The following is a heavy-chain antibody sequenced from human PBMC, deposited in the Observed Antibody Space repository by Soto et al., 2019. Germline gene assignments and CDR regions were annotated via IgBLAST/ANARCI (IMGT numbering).Heavy chain of an antibody. V-gene: IGHV1-18*01. Sequence: QVQLVQSGAEVKKPGASVKVSCKTSGYTFTRYSISWVRQAPGQGLEWMGWISAYNGDTNYAQKLQGRVTMTTDASTSTAYMELRSLRSDDTAMYYCARDHAGSGWFRFDYWGQVTLVTVSS. CDR3: ARDHAGSGWFRFDY. CDR2: ISAYNGDT. D-gene: IGHD6-19*01. CDR1: GYTFTRYS. J-gene: IGHJ4*02.